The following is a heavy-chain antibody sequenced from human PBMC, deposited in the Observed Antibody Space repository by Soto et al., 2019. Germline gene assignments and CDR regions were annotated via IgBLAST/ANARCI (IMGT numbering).Heavy chain of an antibody. CDR3: ARDLWDTAMVTGAFDI. J-gene: IGHJ3*02. CDR2: IYYSGST. CDR1: GGSISSGGYY. V-gene: IGHV4-31*03. D-gene: IGHD5-18*01. Sequence: SETLSLTCTVSGGSISSGGYYWSWIRQHPGKGLEWIGYIYYSGSTYYHQSLKSRVTISVDTSKNQFSLKLSFVTAADMAVYYCARDLWDTAMVTGAFDIWGQGTMVTVSS.